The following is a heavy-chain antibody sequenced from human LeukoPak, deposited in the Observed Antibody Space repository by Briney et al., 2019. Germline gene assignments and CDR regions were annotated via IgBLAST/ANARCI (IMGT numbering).Heavy chain of an antibody. CDR3: ANGHSSGPTTPFDY. D-gene: IGHD6-19*01. CDR1: GFTVSSNY. V-gene: IGHV3-66*01. J-gene: IGHJ4*02. Sequence: GGSLRLSCAASGFTVSSNYMSWVRQAPGKGLEWVSVIYSGGSTYYADSVKGRFTISRDNSKNTLYLQMNSLRAEDTAVYYCANGHSSGPTTPFDYWGQGTLVTVSS. CDR2: IYSGGST.